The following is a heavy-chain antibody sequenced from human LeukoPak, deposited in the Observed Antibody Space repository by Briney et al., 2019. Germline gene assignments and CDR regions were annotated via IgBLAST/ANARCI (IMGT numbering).Heavy chain of an antibody. CDR1: GFTVSTYA. D-gene: IGHD2-15*01. CDR2: ISNGGDYT. Sequence: GGSLRLSCTASGFTVSTYAMSWVRQAPGKGLEWVSGISNGGDYTYYADSVKGRFTISRDNSKNTLYLQMNSLRADDTAVYHCAKEKKSGGWPIDYWGEGALVTVSS. J-gene: IGHJ4*02. V-gene: IGHV3-23*01. CDR3: AKEKKSGGWPIDY.